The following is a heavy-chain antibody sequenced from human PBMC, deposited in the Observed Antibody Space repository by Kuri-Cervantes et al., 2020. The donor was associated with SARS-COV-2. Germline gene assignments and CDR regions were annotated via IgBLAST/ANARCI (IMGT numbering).Heavy chain of an antibody. D-gene: IGHD3-10*01. CDR1: TGSISGHY. CDR3: AREVQDWFDP. J-gene: IGHJ5*02. V-gene: IGHV4-59*11. Sequence: SETLSLTCSVSTGSISGHYWSWIRQPPGKGLEWIGSIYYTGNTNYSPSLKSRVTTSVDTSKNHFSLNLTSVTAADTAVYYCAREVQDWFDPWGQGTLVTVSS. CDR2: IYYTGNT.